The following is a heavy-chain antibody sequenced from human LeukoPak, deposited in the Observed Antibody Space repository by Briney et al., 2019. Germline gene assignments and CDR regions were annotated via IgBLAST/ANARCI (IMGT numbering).Heavy chain of an antibody. V-gene: IGHV3-7*03. CDR1: GFTFSSYW. CDR3: AKGVEWSVTISTEYFQH. Sequence: GGSLRLSCAASGFTFSSYWMSWVRQAPGKGLEWVANIKQDGSEKYYVDSVKGRFTISRDNAKNSLYLQMNSLRAEDTAVYYCAKGVEWSVTISTEYFQHWGQGTLVTVSS. J-gene: IGHJ1*01. CDR2: IKQDGSEK. D-gene: IGHD4-17*01.